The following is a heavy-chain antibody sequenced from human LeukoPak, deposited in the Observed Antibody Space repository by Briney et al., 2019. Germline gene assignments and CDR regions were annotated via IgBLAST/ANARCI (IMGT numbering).Heavy chain of an antibody. CDR2: INPRGGST. Sequence: ASVKVSCKASGYTFTSYYMHWVRQAPRHGLECMGIINPRGGSTIYAQKFQGRVIMTRDTSTSTIYMELSSLRSEDTAVYYCARDDGTRHYGMDVWGQGTTVTVSS. CDR1: GYTFTSYY. CDR3: ARDDGTRHYGMDV. V-gene: IGHV1-46*01. J-gene: IGHJ6*02.